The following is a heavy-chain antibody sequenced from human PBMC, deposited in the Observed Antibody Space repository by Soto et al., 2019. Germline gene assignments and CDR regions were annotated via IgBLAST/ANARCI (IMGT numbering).Heavy chain of an antibody. CDR3: AREATVAARLDS. D-gene: IGHD6-6*01. V-gene: IGHV4-30-4*01. J-gene: IGHJ4*02. Sequence: QVQLQESGPGLVKPSQTLSLTCTVSGGSISSGDYYWSWLRQPPGKGLEWIGYIYYSGSTYYNPSLKIRVTISVDTSKNQFSLKLSSVTAADTAVYYCAREATVAARLDSWGQGTLVTVSS. CDR2: IYYSGST. CDR1: GGSISSGDYY.